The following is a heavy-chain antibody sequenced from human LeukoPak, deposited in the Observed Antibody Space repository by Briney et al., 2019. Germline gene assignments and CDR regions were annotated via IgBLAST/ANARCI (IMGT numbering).Heavy chain of an antibody. CDR3: AKRGVVIRVILVGFHKEAYYFDS. CDR1: GITLSKYG. D-gene: IGHD3-22*01. J-gene: IGHJ4*02. CDR2: ISGSGGST. Sequence: GGALRLSCAVSGITLSKYGMSWVRQAPGKGLEWVAGISGSGGSTNYADSVKGRFTISRDNAKNTLYLQMNSLRVEDTAVYFCAKRGVVIRVILVGFHKEAYYFDSWGQGALATVSS. V-gene: IGHV3-23*01.